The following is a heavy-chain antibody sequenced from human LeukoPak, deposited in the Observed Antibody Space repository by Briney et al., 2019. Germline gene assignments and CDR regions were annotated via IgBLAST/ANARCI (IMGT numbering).Heavy chain of an antibody. J-gene: IGHJ4*02. CDR2: ITGSGDTI. D-gene: IGHD2/OR15-2a*01. V-gene: IGHV3-48*03. CDR3: ARERTTIVSGTTIGAY. Sequence: GGSLRLSCSASGFTFSSYEMNWVRQAPGKGLEWTSYITGSGDTIYYADSVKGRFTISRDNAKNSLFLQMNSLTADDTAVYYCARERTTIVSGTTIGAYWGQGTLVTVSS. CDR1: GFTFSSYE.